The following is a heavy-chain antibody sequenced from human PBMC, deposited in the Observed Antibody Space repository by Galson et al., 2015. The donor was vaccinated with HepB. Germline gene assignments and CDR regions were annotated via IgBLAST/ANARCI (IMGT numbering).Heavy chain of an antibody. CDR3: ARVYFGSGSSSAYWYFDL. J-gene: IGHJ2*01. V-gene: IGHV3-48*02. CDR2: ISSTGTTM. D-gene: IGHD3-10*01. Sequence: SLRLSCAASGFTFSSYTMNWVRQAPGKGLESVSYISSTGTTMYYADSAKGRFTISRDNAQNSLYLQMNRLRDEDTAVYYCARVYFGSGSSSAYWYFDLWGRGALVTVSS. CDR1: GFTFSSYT.